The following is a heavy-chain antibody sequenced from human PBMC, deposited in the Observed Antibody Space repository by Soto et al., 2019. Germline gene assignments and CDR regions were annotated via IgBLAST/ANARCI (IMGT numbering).Heavy chain of an antibody. D-gene: IGHD3-10*01. V-gene: IGHV1-69*13. Sequence: SVKVSCKASGGTFSSYAISWVRQAPGQGLEWMGGIIPIFGTANYAQKFQGRVTITADESTSTAYMELSSLRSEDTAVYYCARSEYYYGSGSYPNIYYYYGMDVWGQGTTVTVSS. CDR2: IIPIFGTA. J-gene: IGHJ6*02. CDR3: ARSEYYYGSGSYPNIYYYYGMDV. CDR1: GGTFSSYA.